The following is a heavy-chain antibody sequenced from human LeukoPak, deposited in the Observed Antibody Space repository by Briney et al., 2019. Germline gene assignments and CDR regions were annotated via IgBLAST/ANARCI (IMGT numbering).Heavy chain of an antibody. Sequence: SGTLSLTCTVSGGSISSYYWSWIRQPPGKGLEWIGYIYTSGSTNYNPSLKSRVTISVDTSKNQFSLKLSSVTAADTAVYYCARQLGIAAAAPRGVNWFDPWGQGTLVTVSS. CDR1: GGSISSYY. CDR3: ARQLGIAAAAPRGVNWFDP. J-gene: IGHJ5*02. CDR2: IYTSGST. V-gene: IGHV4-4*09. D-gene: IGHD6-13*01.